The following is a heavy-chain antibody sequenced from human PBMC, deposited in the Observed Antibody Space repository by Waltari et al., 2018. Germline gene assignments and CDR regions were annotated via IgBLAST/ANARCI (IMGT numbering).Heavy chain of an antibody. CDR2: IYNRGCT. D-gene: IGHD3-10*01. Sequence: QVQLQESGPGLVKPSETLSLTCAVSGYSISSGYYWGWIRQPPGKGLDGLGSIYNRGCTDDNPPLNSRVPISVDASKNTSSLKLSSVTAADTAVYYCARAYSYGSGIYYAVPYFDYWGQGTLVTVSS. CDR3: ARAYSYGSGIYYAVPYFDY. J-gene: IGHJ4*02. CDR1: GYSISSGYY. V-gene: IGHV4-38-2*01.